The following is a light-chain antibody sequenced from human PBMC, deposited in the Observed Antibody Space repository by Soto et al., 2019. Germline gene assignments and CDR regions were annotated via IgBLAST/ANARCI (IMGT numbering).Light chain of an antibody. Sequence: EIVLTQSPGTLSVSPGDRVTLSCRASQSISINLAWYQHKPGQAPRLLIHGASTRATGVPARISGSGSGTEFTLTISSLQSEDFAVYYCQQFRIWPWTFGHGTKVEVK. J-gene: IGKJ1*01. V-gene: IGKV3D-15*01. CDR2: GAS. CDR1: QSISIN. CDR3: QQFRIWPWT.